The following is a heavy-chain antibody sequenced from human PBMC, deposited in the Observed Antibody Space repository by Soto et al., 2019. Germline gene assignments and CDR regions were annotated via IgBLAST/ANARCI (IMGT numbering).Heavy chain of an antibody. D-gene: IGHD5-12*01. J-gene: IGHJ2*01. CDR2: IKGDGSEK. Sequence: EVQLVESGGGLVQPGGSLRVSCAASGFRFGGYWMSWVRQAPGKGLEWVANIKGDGSEKYYVDSVRGRFTISRDNAENSLHLQMNSLRDEDAAVYYCAIEMEGVATIWYFDLWGRGTLVTVSS. V-gene: IGHV3-7*01. CDR3: AIEMEGVATIWYFDL. CDR1: GFRFGGYW.